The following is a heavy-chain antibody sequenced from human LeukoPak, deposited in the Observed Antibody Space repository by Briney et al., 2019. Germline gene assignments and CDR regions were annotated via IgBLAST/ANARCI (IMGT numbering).Heavy chain of an antibody. CDR2: ISGSGGST. V-gene: IGHV3-23*01. Sequence: GGSLRLSCAASGFTFSSYAMIWVGQGPGKGLKWGSAISGSGGSTYYAASVKGRYTICRDNSKNTLYLQMNSLRAEDTAVYYCATGGVRGRFDYWGQGTLVTVSS. CDR3: ATGGVRGRFDY. J-gene: IGHJ4*02. CDR1: GFTFSSYA. D-gene: IGHD3-10*01.